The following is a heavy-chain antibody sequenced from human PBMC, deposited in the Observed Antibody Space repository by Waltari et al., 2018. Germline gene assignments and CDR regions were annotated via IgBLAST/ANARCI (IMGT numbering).Heavy chain of an antibody. CDR1: GFTFSSYA. J-gene: IGHJ3*02. D-gene: IGHD3-16*01. CDR3: AREPFGGYAFDI. CDR2: ISYDGNNK. V-gene: IGHV3-30-3*01. Sequence: QVQLVESGGGVVQPGRSLRLSCAASGFTFSSYAMHWVRQAPGKGLEWMAIISYDGNNKYYAASVKGRFTISRDNSENTVYLQINSLRAEDTAVYYCAREPFGGYAFDIWGQGTMVTVSS.